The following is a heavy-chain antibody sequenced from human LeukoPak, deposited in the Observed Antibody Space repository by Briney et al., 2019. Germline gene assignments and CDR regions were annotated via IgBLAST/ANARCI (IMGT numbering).Heavy chain of an antibody. Sequence: ASVKVSCKASGYTFTSYGISWVRQAPGQGLEWMGWISAYNGNTNYARKLQGRVTMTTDTSTSTAYMELRTLTSDDTAVYYCARQIVGATNWFDPWGQGTLVTVSS. CDR3: ARQIVGATNWFDP. D-gene: IGHD1-26*01. CDR2: ISAYNGNT. J-gene: IGHJ5*02. CDR1: GYTFTSYG. V-gene: IGHV1-18*01.